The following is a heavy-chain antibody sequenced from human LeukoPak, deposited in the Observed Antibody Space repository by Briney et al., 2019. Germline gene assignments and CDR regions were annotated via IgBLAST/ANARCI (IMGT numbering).Heavy chain of an antibody. CDR3: ARVFEGMVYAPLFDY. CDR2: IYYSGST. D-gene: IGHD2-8*01. V-gene: IGHV4-39*07. Sequence: PSETLSLTCTVSGGSISSSSYYWGWIRQPPGKGLEWIGSIYYSGSTYYNPSLKSRVTISVDTSKNQFSLKLSSVTAADTAVYYCARVFEGMVYAPLFDYWGQGTLVTVSS. CDR1: GGSISSSSYY. J-gene: IGHJ4*02.